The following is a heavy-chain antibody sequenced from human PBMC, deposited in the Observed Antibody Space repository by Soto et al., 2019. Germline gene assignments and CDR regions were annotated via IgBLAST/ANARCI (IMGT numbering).Heavy chain of an antibody. D-gene: IGHD3-3*01. V-gene: IGHV4-34*01. J-gene: IGHJ5*02. CDR3: ARVRDWFDP. Sequence: SSETLSFTCAVYGGSFSGYYWNWIRQPPGKGLEWIGEIDHSGYTNYNPSLKSRVTISVDTSKNQFSLRLTSVTAADTAVYYCARVRDWFDPWGQGTLVTVSS. CDR2: IDHSGYT. CDR1: GGSFSGYY.